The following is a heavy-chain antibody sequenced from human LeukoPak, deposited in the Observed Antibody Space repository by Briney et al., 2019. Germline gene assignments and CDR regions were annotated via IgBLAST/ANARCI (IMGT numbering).Heavy chain of an antibody. CDR3: ARDGPAGDPPLDY. Sequence: GGSLRLSCSASGFTFSHLAMHWVRQAPGKGLEWVAVISYDGSNKYYTDSVRGRFTISRDNSKNTLSLQMNSLRTEDTAVYYCARDGPAGDPPLDYWGQGTPVTVSS. CDR2: ISYDGSNK. J-gene: IGHJ4*02. D-gene: IGHD6-13*01. V-gene: IGHV3-30-3*01. CDR1: GFTFSHLA.